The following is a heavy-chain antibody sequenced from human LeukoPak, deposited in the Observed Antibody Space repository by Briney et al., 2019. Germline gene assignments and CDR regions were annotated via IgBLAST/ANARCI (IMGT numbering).Heavy chain of an antibody. D-gene: IGHD3-10*01. J-gene: IGHJ5*02. CDR2: ISGSGGST. V-gene: IGHV3-23*01. Sequence: PGGSLRLSCAASGFTFSSYAMSWVRQAPGKGLEWASAISGSGGSTYYADSVKGRFTISRDNSKNPLYLQMNSLRAEDTAVYYSATHLGYRYGSGWFDPWGQGNLVTVSS. CDR3: ATHLGYRYGSGWFDP. CDR1: GFTFSSYA.